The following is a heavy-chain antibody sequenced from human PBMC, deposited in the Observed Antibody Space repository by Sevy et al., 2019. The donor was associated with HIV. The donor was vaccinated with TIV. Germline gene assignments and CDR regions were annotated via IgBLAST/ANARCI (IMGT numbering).Heavy chain of an antibody. J-gene: IGHJ3*02. V-gene: IGHV3-53*01. CDR2: IYSGGST. Sequence: GGSLRLSCAASGFTVSSNYMSWVRQAPGKGLEWVSVIYSGGSTYYADSVKGRFTISRDNSKNTLYLQMNSLRAGDTAVYYCARDLVGSYYDSSGYYIDAFDIWGQGTMVTVSS. D-gene: IGHD3-22*01. CDR3: ARDLVGSYYDSSGYYIDAFDI. CDR1: GFTVSSNY.